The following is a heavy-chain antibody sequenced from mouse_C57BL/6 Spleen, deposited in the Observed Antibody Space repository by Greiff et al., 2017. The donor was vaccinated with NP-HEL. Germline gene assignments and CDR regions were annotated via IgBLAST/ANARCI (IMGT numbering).Heavy chain of an antibody. CDR2: IDPETGGT. J-gene: IGHJ4*01. V-gene: IGHV1-15*01. D-gene: IGHD2-1*01. Sequence: QVHVKQSGAELVRPGASVTLSCKASGYTFTDYEMHWVKQTPVHGLEWIGAIDPETGGTAYNQKFKGKAILTADKSSSTAYMELRSLTSEDSAVYYCTKAIYYGAMDYWGQGTSVTVSS. CDR1: GYTFTDYE. CDR3: TKAIYYGAMDY.